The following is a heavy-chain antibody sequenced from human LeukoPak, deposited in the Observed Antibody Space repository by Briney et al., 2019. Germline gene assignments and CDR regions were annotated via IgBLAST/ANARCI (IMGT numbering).Heavy chain of an antibody. Sequence: GESLKISCEGSGYRVTNYWIGWVRQMPGKGLEWMGIIYPGDPDTRYSPSFQGQVTISADKSISTAYLQWSSLKASDSAMYYCARRAGSSEEYEYWGQGTLVTVSS. CDR3: ARRAGSSEEYEY. V-gene: IGHV5-51*01. D-gene: IGHD3-10*01. CDR1: GYRVTNYW. CDR2: IYPGDPDT. J-gene: IGHJ4*02.